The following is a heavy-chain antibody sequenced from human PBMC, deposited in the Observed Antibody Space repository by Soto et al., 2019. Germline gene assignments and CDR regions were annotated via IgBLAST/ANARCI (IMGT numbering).Heavy chain of an antibody. D-gene: IGHD2-2*01. CDR1: GGSISSGGYY. Sequence: QVQLQESGPGLVKPSQTLSLTCTVSGGSISSGGYYWSWIRQHPGKGLEWIGYIYYSGSTYYNPSLKXRLTXSXNTSKNQFSLKLSSVTAADTAVYYCASYQQSYAFDIWGQGTMVTVSS. CDR2: IYYSGST. V-gene: IGHV4-31*03. J-gene: IGHJ3*02. CDR3: ASYQQSYAFDI.